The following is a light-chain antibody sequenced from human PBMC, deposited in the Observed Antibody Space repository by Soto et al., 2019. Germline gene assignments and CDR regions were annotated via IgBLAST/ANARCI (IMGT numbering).Light chain of an antibody. CDR3: SSFTSIKTHV. V-gene: IGLV2-14*01. CDR1: SRDGGGYNY. J-gene: IGLJ1*01. Sequence: QSALTQPASVSGSPGKSITISCTGNSRDGGGYNYISWYQVRPGKSPKLIMYSVNNRPSRVSDRFSGSKSGNTASLTISRLQDDDETDYYCSSFTSIKTHVFGTGTKVTVL. CDR2: SVN.